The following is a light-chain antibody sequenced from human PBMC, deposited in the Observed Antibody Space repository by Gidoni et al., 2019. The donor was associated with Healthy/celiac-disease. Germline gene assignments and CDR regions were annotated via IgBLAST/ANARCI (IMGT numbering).Light chain of an antibody. Sequence: DIQLTQSPSTLSASVGDRVTITCRASQSISSWLAWYQQKPGKAPKLLIYKASSLESGVPSRFSGSGSGTEVTLTISSLQPDDFATYYCQQYNSYSFTFXPXTKVDIK. V-gene: IGKV1-5*03. CDR1: QSISSW. CDR2: KAS. CDR3: QQYNSYSFT. J-gene: IGKJ3*01.